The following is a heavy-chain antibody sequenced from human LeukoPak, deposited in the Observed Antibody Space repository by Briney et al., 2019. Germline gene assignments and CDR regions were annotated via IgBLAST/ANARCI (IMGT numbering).Heavy chain of an antibody. Sequence: GGSLILSCAASGFTFSSYAMGWVRQAPGKGLEWVSTIGSSGATSYYADSVKGRFTISRDNSKNTLSLQMNSLRAEDTAVYYCANRGKYYFDYWGQGSLVTVSS. J-gene: IGHJ4*02. CDR1: GFTFSSYA. CDR3: ANRGKYYFDY. V-gene: IGHV3-23*01. CDR2: IGSSGATS. D-gene: IGHD1-26*01.